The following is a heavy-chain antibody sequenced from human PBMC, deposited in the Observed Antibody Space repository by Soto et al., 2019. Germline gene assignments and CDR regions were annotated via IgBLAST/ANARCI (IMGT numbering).Heavy chain of an antibody. CDR3: AKVSSSWYAGFFDL. CDR1: GFTFSSHA. V-gene: IGHV3-23*01. CDR2: LSDSGDSI. J-gene: IGHJ4*02. D-gene: IGHD6-13*01. Sequence: EVQLLESGGGLVQPGRSLRLSCTASGFTFSSHAMPWVRQAPGKGLEWVSVLSDSGDSIYYADSVKGRFTIYRDNSMNTLYLQMNTLRVEDTAVYYCAKVSSSWYAGFFDLWGQGTLVTVSS.